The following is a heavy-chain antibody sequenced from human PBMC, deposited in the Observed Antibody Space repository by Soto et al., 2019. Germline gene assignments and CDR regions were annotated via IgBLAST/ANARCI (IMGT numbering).Heavy chain of an antibody. J-gene: IGHJ4*02. V-gene: IGHV3-23*01. CDR2: LTSSGGTT. D-gene: IGHD2-21*02. CDR3: ATVMGGLVTQFYFDY. Sequence: EVQLLESGGGLVQPGGSLRLSCAASGFTFSRHGMSWVRQAPGKGLEWVSALTSSGGTTYYADSVKGRFTISRDNSKHTLYLQMNSLIVEDTAVYYCATVMGGLVTQFYFDYWGQGDLVTVSS. CDR1: GFTFSRHG.